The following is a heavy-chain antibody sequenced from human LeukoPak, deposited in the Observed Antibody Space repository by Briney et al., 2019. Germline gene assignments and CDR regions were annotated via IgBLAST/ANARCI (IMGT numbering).Heavy chain of an antibody. CDR2: IYSGGST. V-gene: IGHV3-53*01. D-gene: IGHD6-6*01. CDR3: ARASSYYYGMDV. Sequence: GGSLRLSCAASGFTVSSNYMSWVRKAPGKGLEWVSVIYSGGSTYYADSVKGRFTISRDNSKNTLYLQMNSLRAEDTAVYYCARASSYYYGMDVWGQGTTVTVSS. J-gene: IGHJ6*02. CDR1: GFTVSSNY.